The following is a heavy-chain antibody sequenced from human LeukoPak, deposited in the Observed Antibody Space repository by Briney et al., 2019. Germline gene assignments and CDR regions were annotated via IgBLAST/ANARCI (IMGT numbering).Heavy chain of an antibody. V-gene: IGHV1-2*02. Sequence: ASVKVSCKASGYTFTGYYMHWVRQAPGQGLEWMGWINPNSGGTNYAQKFQGRVTMTSDTSIGTADMALRRLRSDDTAVSYCARDSGRLLWFGELWTGQGYYMDVWGKGTTVTISS. CDR1: GYTFTGYY. D-gene: IGHD3-10*01. CDR2: INPNSGGT. J-gene: IGHJ6*03. CDR3: ARDSGRLLWFGELWTGQGYYMDV.